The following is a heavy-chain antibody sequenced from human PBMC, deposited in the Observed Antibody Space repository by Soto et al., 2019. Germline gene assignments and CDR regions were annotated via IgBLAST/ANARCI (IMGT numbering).Heavy chain of an antibody. V-gene: IGHV1-18*01. CDR1: GYTFTSYG. Sequence: ASVKVSCKASGYTFTSYGISWVRQAPGQGLEWMGWISAYNGNTNYAQKLQGRVTMTTDTSTSTAYMELRSLRSGDTAVYYCGRDRGYSYSHDAFDIWGRGTMVTVSS. J-gene: IGHJ3*02. CDR2: ISAYNGNT. D-gene: IGHD5-18*01. CDR3: GRDRGYSYSHDAFDI.